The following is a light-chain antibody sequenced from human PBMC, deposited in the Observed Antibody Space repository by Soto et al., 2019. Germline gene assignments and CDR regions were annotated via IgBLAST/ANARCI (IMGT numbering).Light chain of an antibody. CDR3: QQYYSIPWT. V-gene: IGKV4-1*01. CDR1: QSVLHSSTNKNY. J-gene: IGKJ1*01. CDR2: WAS. Sequence: DIVMTQSPDSLAVSLGERATINCKSSQSVLHSSTNKNYLAWYQQKPGQSPNLLIYWASAREYGVPDRFSGSGSGTDFTLTISSLLAEDVAVYYCQQYYSIPWTFGQGTKVEIK.